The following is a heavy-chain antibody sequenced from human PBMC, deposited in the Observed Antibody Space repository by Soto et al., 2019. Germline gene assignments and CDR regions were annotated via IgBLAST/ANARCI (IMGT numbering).Heavy chain of an antibody. CDR1: GFTFRSYW. D-gene: IGHD3-3*01. CDR2: IKPDGSEK. J-gene: IGHJ4*02. V-gene: IGHV3-7*03. CDR3: ARAEDYDFWSGPPKYFDN. Sequence: GGSLSLSCATSGFTFRSYWMTWVRQAPGKGPEWVANIKPDGSEKQYVDSVKGRFAVSRDNAKKSLDLQMNGLRVEDTAVYYCARAEDYDFWSGPPKYFDNWGQGTQVTVSS.